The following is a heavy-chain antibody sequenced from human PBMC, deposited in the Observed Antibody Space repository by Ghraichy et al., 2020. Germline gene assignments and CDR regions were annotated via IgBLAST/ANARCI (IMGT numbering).Heavy chain of an antibody. Sequence: SETLSLTCTVSGGSISSYYWSWIRQPAGKGLEWIGRIYTSGSTNYNPSLKSRVTISLDRSQDQFSLKLTSVTAADTAVYYCATLGGGLATSTAWATVNYFDYWGQGTLVTVSS. V-gene: IGHV4-4*07. CDR3: ATLGGGLATSTAWATVNYFDY. CDR2: IYTSGST. CDR1: GGSISSYY. J-gene: IGHJ4*02. D-gene: IGHD1-26*01.